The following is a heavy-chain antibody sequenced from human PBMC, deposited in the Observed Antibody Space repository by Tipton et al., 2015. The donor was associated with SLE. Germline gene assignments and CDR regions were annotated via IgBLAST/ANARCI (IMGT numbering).Heavy chain of an antibody. D-gene: IGHD3-3*01. Sequence: SLRLSCAASGFIFSDYYMSWIRQAPGKGLEWASYISSSGSNIYYADSVKGRFTISRDNAKNSLYLQMNSLRAEDTAVYYCARGQDLRLMEWTDNWFDPWGQGTLVTVSS. V-gene: IGHV3-11*01. J-gene: IGHJ5*02. CDR1: GFIFSDYY. CDR2: ISSSGSNI. CDR3: ARGQDLRLMEWTDNWFDP.